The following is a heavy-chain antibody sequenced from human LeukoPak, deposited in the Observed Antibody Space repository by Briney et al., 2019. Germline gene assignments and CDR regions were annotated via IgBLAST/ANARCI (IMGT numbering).Heavy chain of an antibody. CDR3: ARDRREFPIAAAGRYYYYMDV. V-gene: IGHV1-69*04. CDR1: GGTFSSYA. CDR2: IIPILGIA. Sequence: SVKVSCKASGGTFSSYAISWVRQAPGQGLEWMGRIIPILGIANYAQKFQGRVTITADKSTSTAYMELSSLRSEDTAVYYCARDRREFPIAAAGRYYYYMDVWGKGTTVTVSS. J-gene: IGHJ6*03. D-gene: IGHD6-13*01.